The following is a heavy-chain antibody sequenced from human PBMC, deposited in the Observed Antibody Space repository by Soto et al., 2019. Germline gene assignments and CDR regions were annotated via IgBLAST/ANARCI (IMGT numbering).Heavy chain of an antibody. CDR1: GGSISSGDYY. J-gene: IGHJ4*02. CDR2: IYYSGST. D-gene: IGHD6-13*01. V-gene: IGHV4-61*08. CDR3: ARDRIAAAGRLDY. Sequence: SETLSLTCTVSGGSISSGDYYWSWIRQPPGKGLEWIGYIYYSGSTNYNPSLKSRVTISVDTSKNQFSLKLSSVTAADTAVYYCARDRIAAAGRLDYWGQGTLVTVSP.